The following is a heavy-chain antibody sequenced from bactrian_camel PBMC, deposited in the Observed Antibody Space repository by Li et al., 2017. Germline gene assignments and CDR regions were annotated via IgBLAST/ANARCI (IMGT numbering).Heavy chain of an antibody. J-gene: IGHJ6*01. V-gene: IGHV3S42*01. CDR1: GFQFSDYP. Sequence: VQLVESGGGLVQPGGSLRLSCAASGFQFSDYPMSWVRQAPGKGLEWIAQIAYDGWVSRYNDPAKGRFTISRDNAKNTLYLQMNSLKPDDSAMYNCAAGCKVAGTWSFESDFRYWGQGTQVTV. CDR3: AAGCKVAGTWSFESDFRY. D-gene: IGHD1*01. CDR2: IAYDGWVS.